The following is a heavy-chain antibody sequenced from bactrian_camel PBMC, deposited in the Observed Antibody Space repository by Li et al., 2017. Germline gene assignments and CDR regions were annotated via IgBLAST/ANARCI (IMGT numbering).Heavy chain of an antibody. CDR1: GFTLSSYA. Sequence: HVQLVESGGGLVQPGGSLRVSCAASGFTLSSYAMSWVRQAPGKGLEWVANMHGDGGGIGYADSVKGRFTISRDNAKNSVYLQLNSLKPEDTATYSCAAVRLGRLCDFRDGDWAYWGQGTQVTVS. CDR2: MHGDGGGI. V-gene: IGHV3S7*01. D-gene: IGHD4*01. J-gene: IGHJ4*01. CDR3: AAVRLGRLCDFRDGDWAY.